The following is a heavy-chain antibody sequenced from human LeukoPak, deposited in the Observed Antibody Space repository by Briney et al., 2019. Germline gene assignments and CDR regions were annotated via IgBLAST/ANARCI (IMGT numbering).Heavy chain of an antibody. J-gene: IGHJ4*02. CDR3: AREECSSTSCPQTIDY. V-gene: IGHV1-46*03. CDR2: VNPSGGST. Sequence: ASVKVSCKASGYTFTSYYMRWVRQAPGQGLEWMGIVNPSGGSTSYAQKFQGRVTMTRDTSTSTVYMELSSLRSEDTAVYYCAREECSSTSCPQTIDYWGQGTLVTVSS. D-gene: IGHD2-2*01. CDR1: GYTFTSYY.